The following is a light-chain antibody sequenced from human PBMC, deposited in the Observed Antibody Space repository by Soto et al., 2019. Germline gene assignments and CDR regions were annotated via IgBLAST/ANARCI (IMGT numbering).Light chain of an antibody. J-gene: IGKJ1*01. CDR2: KAS. Sequence: DIQMTQSPSTLSGSVGDRVTITCRASQTISSWLAWYQQKPGKAPNLLIYKASTLKSGVPSRFSGSGSGTECALTISSLQHDDFATYYCQHYNSYSEAFGQGTKVEIK. CDR3: QHYNSYSEA. V-gene: IGKV1-5*03. CDR1: QTISSW.